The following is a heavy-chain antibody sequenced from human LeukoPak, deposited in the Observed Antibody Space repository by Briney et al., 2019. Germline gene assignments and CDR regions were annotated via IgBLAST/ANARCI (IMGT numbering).Heavy chain of an antibody. CDR2: IYYSGST. CDR3: ARHTNQQLVGFDY. D-gene: IGHD6-13*01. CDR1: GGSISSYY. V-gene: IGHV4-59*08. J-gene: IGHJ4*02. Sequence: SETLSLTCTVSGGSISSYYWSWIRQPPGKGLDWIGYIYYSGSTNYNPSLRSRVTISVDTSKNQFSLKLSSVTAADTAVYYCARHTNQQLVGFDYWGQGTLVTVSS.